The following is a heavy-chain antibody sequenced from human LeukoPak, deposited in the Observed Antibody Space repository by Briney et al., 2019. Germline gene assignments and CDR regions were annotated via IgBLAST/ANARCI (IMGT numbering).Heavy chain of an antibody. CDR1: GYTFTSYG. Sequence: ASVKVSCKASGYTFTSYGISWVRQAPGQGLEWMGWVSAYNGNTNYAQKLQGRVTMTTDTSTSTAYMELRSLRSDDTAVYYCARDSRTGYYDFWSSYYTFDYWGQGTLVTVSS. CDR3: ARDSRTGYYDFWSSYYTFDY. D-gene: IGHD3-3*01. CDR2: VSAYNGNT. V-gene: IGHV1-18*01. J-gene: IGHJ4*02.